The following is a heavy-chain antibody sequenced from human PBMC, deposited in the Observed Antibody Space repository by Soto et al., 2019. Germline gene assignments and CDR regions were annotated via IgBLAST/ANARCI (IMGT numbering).Heavy chain of an antibody. V-gene: IGHV3-23*01. CDR1: GFTFSSSA. Sequence: GGSLRLSCAASGFTFSSSAMSWVRQAPGKGLEWVSAISGSGGSTYYADSVKGRFTISRDNSKNTLYLQMNSLRAEDTAVYYCAKDVGIVGATYYYYYGMGVWGQGTTVTVSS. CDR2: ISGSGGST. D-gene: IGHD1-26*01. J-gene: IGHJ6*02. CDR3: AKDVGIVGATYYYYYGMGV.